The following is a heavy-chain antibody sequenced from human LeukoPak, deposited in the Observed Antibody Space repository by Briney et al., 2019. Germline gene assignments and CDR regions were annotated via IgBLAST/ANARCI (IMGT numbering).Heavy chain of an antibody. CDR3: AREYERGIADR. Sequence: GASVKVSCKASGGTFSSYAISWVRQAPGQGLEWMGGIIPIFGTANCAQKFQGRVTITADESTSTAYMELSSLRSEDTAVYYCAREYERGIADRWGQGTLVTVSS. D-gene: IGHD6-13*01. J-gene: IGHJ5*02. CDR1: GGTFSSYA. V-gene: IGHV1-69*13. CDR2: IIPIFGTA.